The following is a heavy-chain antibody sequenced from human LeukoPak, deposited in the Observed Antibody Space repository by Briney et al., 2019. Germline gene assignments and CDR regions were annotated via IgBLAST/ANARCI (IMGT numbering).Heavy chain of an antibody. CDR2: FNPASGGT. CDR3: ARGLYYGGNQRAHDAFDI. Sequence: ASVKVSCKASGYIFTDYYMHWVRQAPGQGLEWMGWFNPASGGTKYAQKFQGRVTMTRDTSINRAYMELSSLGLDDTAVYYCARGLYYGGNQRAHDAFDIWGQGTLVTVSS. J-gene: IGHJ3*02. CDR1: GYIFTDYY. V-gene: IGHV1-2*02. D-gene: IGHD4-23*01.